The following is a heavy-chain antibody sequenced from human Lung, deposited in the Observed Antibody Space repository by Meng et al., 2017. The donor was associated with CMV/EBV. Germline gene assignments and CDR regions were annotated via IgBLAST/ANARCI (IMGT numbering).Heavy chain of an antibody. CDR3: ARGPGEATFTSLVAF. V-gene: IGHV1-2*02. J-gene: IGHJ4*02. Sequence: ASFKVFCCTAGDTFTGNYLHWGRQAPGQGLEYMGSIDPHNGDTNYAQKFQGRVTMTSDTSIDTAYMELSRLRSDDTAVYFCARGPGEATFTSLVAFWGQGXVVTVSS. CDR2: IDPHNGDT. D-gene: IGHD3-16*01. CDR1: GDTFTGNY.